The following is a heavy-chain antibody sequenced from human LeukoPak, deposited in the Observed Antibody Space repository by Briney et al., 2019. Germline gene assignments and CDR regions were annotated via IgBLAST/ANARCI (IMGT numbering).Heavy chain of an antibody. Sequence: PSETLSLTCTVSGGSITSSSYYWGWIRQPPGKGLEGIGSIYYSGSTYYNPSLKSRVTISVDTSKNQFSLKLSSVTAADTAVYYCARLTYDILTGQLSYFDYWGQGTLVTVSS. CDR3: ARLTYDILTGQLSYFDY. V-gene: IGHV4-39*01. D-gene: IGHD3-9*01. J-gene: IGHJ4*02. CDR1: GGSITSSSYY. CDR2: IYYSGST.